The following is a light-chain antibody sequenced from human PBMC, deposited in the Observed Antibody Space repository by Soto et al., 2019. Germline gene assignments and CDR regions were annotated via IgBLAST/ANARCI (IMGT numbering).Light chain of an antibody. V-gene: IGLV2-14*01. CDR3: SSFTSRFTFV. Sequence: QSVVTKPASVSVSPGQSIAISCTGTRSDVGAYNYVSWYQQHPGKAPKLMISEVTNRPSGVSDRFSGSKSGNTASLTISGLQAEDEADYYCSSFTSRFTFVFGTGTKVTVL. J-gene: IGLJ1*01. CDR1: RSDVGAYNY. CDR2: EVT.